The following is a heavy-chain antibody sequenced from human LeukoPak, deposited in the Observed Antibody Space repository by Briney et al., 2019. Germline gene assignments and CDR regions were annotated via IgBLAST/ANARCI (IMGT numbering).Heavy chain of an antibody. CDR2: IKEDGSEK. V-gene: IGHV3-7*01. J-gene: IGHJ4*02. Sequence: GGSLRLSCAASGFTFSSYWMTWVRQAPGKGLEWVANIKEDGSEKYYLDSVRGRFTISRDNARNSLYLHLNSLRAEDTAIYYCARVHHSSSWGTDDCWGQGTLVTVSS. CDR1: GFTFSSYW. D-gene: IGHD6-13*01. CDR3: ARVHHSSSWGTDDC.